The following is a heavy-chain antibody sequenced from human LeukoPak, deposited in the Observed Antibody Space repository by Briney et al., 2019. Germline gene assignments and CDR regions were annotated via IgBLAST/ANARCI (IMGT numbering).Heavy chain of an antibody. V-gene: IGHV3-11*01. Sequence: GGSLRLSCAASRFTFSDYYMSWIRQAPGKGLEWVSYISGSGGTIYYADSVRGRFTISRDNAKNSLYLQMNSLRAEDTAVYYCARDSMTSLTDWYYWGQGNLVTVSS. J-gene: IGHJ4*02. CDR1: RFTFSDYY. CDR3: ARDSMTSLTDWYY. CDR2: ISGSGGTI. D-gene: IGHD4-11*01.